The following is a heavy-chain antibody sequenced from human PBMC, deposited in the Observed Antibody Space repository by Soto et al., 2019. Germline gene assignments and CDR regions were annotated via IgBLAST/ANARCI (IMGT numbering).Heavy chain of an antibody. Sequence: QLQLQESGPGLVKPSETLSLTCSVSGGSLSSSSSFWGWIRQSPVKGLEWIGRIYYTKDTYYNPSLKSRVTISADRSRNQFSLRLSSVSAADTAVYYCVRPRNYACDIWGPGTMVAVSS. J-gene: IGHJ3*02. V-gene: IGHV4-39*01. CDR2: IYYTKDT. CDR1: GGSLSSSSSF. CDR3: VRPRNYACDI.